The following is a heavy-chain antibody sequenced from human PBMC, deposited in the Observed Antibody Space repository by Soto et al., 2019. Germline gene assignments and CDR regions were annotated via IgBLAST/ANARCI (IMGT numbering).Heavy chain of an antibody. V-gene: IGHV1-18*04. CDR1: GYTFTSYG. D-gene: IGHD1-7*01. Sequence: ASVKVSCKASGYTFTSYGISWVRQAPGQGLEWMGWISAYNGNTNYAQKLQGRVTTTTDTSTSTAYMELRSLRSDDTAVYYCAGGSITGTTDDWFDPWGQGTLVTVSS. CDR2: ISAYNGNT. J-gene: IGHJ5*02. CDR3: AGGSITGTTDDWFDP.